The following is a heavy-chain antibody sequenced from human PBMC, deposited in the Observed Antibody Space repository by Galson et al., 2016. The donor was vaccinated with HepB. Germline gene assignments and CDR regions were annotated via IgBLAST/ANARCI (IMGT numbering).Heavy chain of an antibody. V-gene: IGHV3-30-3*02. CDR3: AKRPYSYGWHYGMDV. J-gene: IGHJ6*02. CDR2: LSHDGVTK. Sequence: SLRLSCAASEFTFNNCPLHWVRQAPGKGLEWVAVLSHDGVTKFYADSVRARFTISRDNSKNILYLQMKSLRDEDTAVYYCAKRPYSYGWHYGMDVWGQRTTVTVSS. CDR1: EFTFNNCP. D-gene: IGHD5-18*01.